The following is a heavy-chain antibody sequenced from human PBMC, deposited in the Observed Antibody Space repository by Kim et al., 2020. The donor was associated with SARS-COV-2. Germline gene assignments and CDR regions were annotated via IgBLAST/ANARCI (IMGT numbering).Heavy chain of an antibody. Sequence: GGSLRLSCAASGFTFDDYAMHWVRQAPGKGLEWVSLISGDGGSTYYADSVKGRFTISRDNSKNSLYLQMNSLRTEDTALYYCAKGAYSSSWYDLYYFDYWGQGTLVTVSS. CDR2: ISGDGGST. CDR1: GFTFDDYA. D-gene: IGHD6-13*01. CDR3: AKGAYSSSWYDLYYFDY. V-gene: IGHV3-43*02. J-gene: IGHJ4*02.